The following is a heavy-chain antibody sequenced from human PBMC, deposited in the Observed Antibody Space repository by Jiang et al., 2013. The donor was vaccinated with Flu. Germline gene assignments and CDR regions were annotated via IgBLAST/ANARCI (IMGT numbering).Heavy chain of an antibody. Sequence: QLVESGGGVVQPGRSLRLSCAASGFTFSDYGIHWVRQAPGKGLEWVAVIYSDGTNKYYADSVKGRFTTSRDYSKNTAYLQMNSLRAEDTAVYYCARDLKSAHFDYWGQGTLVTVSS. V-gene: IGHV3-33*01. CDR3: ARDLKSAHFDY. J-gene: IGHJ4*02. CDR2: IYSDGTNK. CDR1: GFTFSDYG.